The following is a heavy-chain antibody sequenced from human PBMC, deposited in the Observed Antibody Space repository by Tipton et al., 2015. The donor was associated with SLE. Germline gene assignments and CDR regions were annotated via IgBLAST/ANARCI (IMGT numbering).Heavy chain of an antibody. J-gene: IGHJ6*03. CDR2: ITAGNGNT. CDR3: ARDAGGQWLVTHYMDV. CDR1: GYTFTSFA. V-gene: IGHV1-3*01. D-gene: IGHD6-19*01. Sequence: QSGPEVKKPGASVKVSCKASGYTFTSFAIHWVRQDPGQRLEWMGWITAGNGNTKYSRKFQDRLTITRDTSASTAYMELSSPRPEDTALYYCARDAGGQWLVTHYMDVWGNGTTVTVSS.